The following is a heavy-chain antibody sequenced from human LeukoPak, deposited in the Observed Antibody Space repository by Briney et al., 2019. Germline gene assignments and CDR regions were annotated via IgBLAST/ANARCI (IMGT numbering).Heavy chain of an antibody. CDR3: ARRGYHAFAV. CDR1: GFTFEDYG. V-gene: IGHV3-20*04. CDR2: INWNGGST. D-gene: IGHD3-22*01. J-gene: IGHJ3*01. Sequence: PGGSLRPSCAASGFTFEDYGMSWVRQAPGKGLEWVSGINWNGGSTGYADSVKGRFTISRDNAKNSLYLQMNSLRAEDTAVYYCARRGYHAFAVWGQGTMVTVSS.